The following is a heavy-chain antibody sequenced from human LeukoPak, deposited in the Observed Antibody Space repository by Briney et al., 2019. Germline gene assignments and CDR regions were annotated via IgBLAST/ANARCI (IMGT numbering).Heavy chain of an antibody. CDR1: GFTVSSNY. Sequence: GGSLRLSCAASGFTVSSNYMSWVRQAPGKGLEWVANIKQDGSEKYYVDSVKGRFTISRDNAKNSLYLQMNSLRAEDTAVYYCARDQSILLWYYYMDVWGKGTTVTVSS. V-gene: IGHV3-7*01. CDR3: ARDQSILLWYYYMDV. D-gene: IGHD2-21*01. CDR2: IKQDGSEK. J-gene: IGHJ6*03.